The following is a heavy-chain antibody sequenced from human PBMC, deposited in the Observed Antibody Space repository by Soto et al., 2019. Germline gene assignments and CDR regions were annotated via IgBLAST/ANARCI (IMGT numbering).Heavy chain of an antibody. D-gene: IGHD2-2*01. J-gene: IGHJ3*02. CDR3: ARPDCSSTSCYVRDGAFDI. V-gene: IGHV3-33*01. CDR2: IWYDGSNK. Sequence: GGSLRLSCAASGFTFSSYGMHWVRQAPGKGLEWVAVIWYDGSNKYYADSVKGRFTISRDNSKNTLYLQMNSLRAEDTAVYYCARPDCSSTSCYVRDGAFDIWGQGTMVTVSS. CDR1: GFTFSSYG.